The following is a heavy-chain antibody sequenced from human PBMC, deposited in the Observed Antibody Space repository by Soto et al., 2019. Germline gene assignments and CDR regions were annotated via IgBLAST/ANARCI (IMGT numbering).Heavy chain of an antibody. CDR3: ARVGGYDYSNSYYYYYGMDV. J-gene: IGHJ6*02. Sequence: SVKVSCKASGGTFSSYAISWVRQAPGQGLEWMGGIIPIFGTANYAQKFQGRVTITADESTSTAYMEPSSLRSEDTAVYYCARVGGYDYSNSYYYYYGMDVWGQGTTVTVSS. CDR1: GGTFSSYA. V-gene: IGHV1-69*13. CDR2: IIPIFGTA. D-gene: IGHD4-4*01.